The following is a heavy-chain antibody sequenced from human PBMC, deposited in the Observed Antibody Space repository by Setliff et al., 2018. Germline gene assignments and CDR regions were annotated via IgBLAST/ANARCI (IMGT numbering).Heavy chain of an antibody. Sequence: SETLSLTCIVSSGSISTSNYFWGWARQPPGRGLEWIGSMCSSGTTNYNPSLKSRVTMSVDTSKSLLSLKLSSVTTTDTAVYYCAGLFRDGWNYFDSWGQGTLVTVSS. CDR2: MCSSGTT. D-gene: IGHD2-21*01. V-gene: IGHV4-39*02. CDR1: SGSISTSNYF. CDR3: AGLFRDGWNYFDS. J-gene: IGHJ4*02.